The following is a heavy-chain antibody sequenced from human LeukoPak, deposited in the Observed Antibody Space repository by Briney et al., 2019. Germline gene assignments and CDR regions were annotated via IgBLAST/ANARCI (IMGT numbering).Heavy chain of an antibody. CDR1: GYSSTNYG. J-gene: IGHJ4*02. V-gene: IGHV1-69*13. CDR2: IIPIFGTA. D-gene: IGHD2-21*01. Sequence: ASVKVSCKASGYSSTNYGISWVRQAPGQGLEWMGGIIPIFGTANYAQKFQGRVTITADESTSTAYMELSSLRSEDTAVYYCARVAPGGDYFDYWGQGTLVTVSS. CDR3: ARVAPGGDYFDY.